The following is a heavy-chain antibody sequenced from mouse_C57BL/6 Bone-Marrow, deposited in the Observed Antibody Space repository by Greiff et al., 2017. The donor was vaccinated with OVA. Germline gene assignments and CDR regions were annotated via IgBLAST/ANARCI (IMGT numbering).Heavy chain of an antibody. CDR2: ISYDGSN. D-gene: IGHD1-1*01. Sequence: EVQLVESGPGLVKPSQSLSLTCSVTGYSITSGYYWNWIRQFPGNKLEWMGYISYDGSNNYNPSLKNRISITRDTSKNQFFLKLNSVTTEDTATYYCARDPFYYYGSSWYFDVWGTGTTVTVSS. CDR3: ARDPFYYYGSSWYFDV. J-gene: IGHJ1*03. V-gene: IGHV3-6*01. CDR1: GYSITSGYY.